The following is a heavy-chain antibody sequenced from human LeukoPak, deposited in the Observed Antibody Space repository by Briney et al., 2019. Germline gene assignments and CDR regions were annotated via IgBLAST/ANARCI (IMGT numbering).Heavy chain of an antibody. V-gene: IGHV3-30*04. CDR3: ARGPYYYDSSGYYYASGMDV. CDR1: GFTFSSYA. CDR2: ISYDGSNK. Sequence: PGRSLRLSCAASGFTFSSYAMHWVRQAPGKGPEWVAVISYDGSNKYYADSVKGRFTISRDNAKNSLYLQMNSLRAEDTAVYYCARGPYYYDSSGYYYASGMDVWGQGTTVTVSS. J-gene: IGHJ6*02. D-gene: IGHD3-22*01.